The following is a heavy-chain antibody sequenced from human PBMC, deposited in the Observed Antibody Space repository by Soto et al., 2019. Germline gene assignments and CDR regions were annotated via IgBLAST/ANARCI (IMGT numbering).Heavy chain of an antibody. J-gene: IGHJ6*02. CDR2: IMPVFATP. D-gene: IGHD1-1*01. V-gene: IGHV1-69*12. CDR3: ARDKDRQQLGGNYYYILDV. CDR1: GGTFSTSA. Sequence: QVQLVQSGAEVKKPGSSVKVSCKASGGTFSTSAISWVRQAPGQGLEWVGGIMPVFATPDYAQKFQGRDTITADESKTTAYLELTRLRTDDTAVYYCARDKDRQQLGGNYYYILDVWGQGTAITVYS.